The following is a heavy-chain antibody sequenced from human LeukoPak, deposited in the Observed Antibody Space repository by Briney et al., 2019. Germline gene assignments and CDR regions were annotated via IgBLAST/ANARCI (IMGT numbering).Heavy chain of an antibody. CDR1: GGTFSSYA. Sequence: SVKVSCKASGGTFSSYAISWVRQAPGQGLEWMGGIIPIFGTANYAQKFQGRVTITADESTSTAYMELSSLRSEDTAVYYCAKAYCGGDCYSGYYYYYMDVWGKGTTVTVSS. V-gene: IGHV1-69*01. CDR2: IIPIFGTA. J-gene: IGHJ6*03. D-gene: IGHD2-21*01. CDR3: AKAYCGGDCYSGYYYYYMDV.